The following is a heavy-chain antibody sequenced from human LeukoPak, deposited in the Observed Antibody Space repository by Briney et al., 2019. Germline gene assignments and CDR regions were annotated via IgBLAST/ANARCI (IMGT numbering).Heavy chain of an antibody. J-gene: IGHJ6*02. CDR1: GYIFTGYY. Sequence: GASVKVSCKASGYIFTGYYVHWVRQAPGQGLEWMGWMNTNSGGTNYAKKFQGRVTMTRDTSISTAYMELSRMRSDDTAVYYCAREVVATIRYYYYYGMDVWGQGTTVTVSS. D-gene: IGHD5-12*01. CDR3: AREVVATIRYYYYYGMDV. V-gene: IGHV1-2*02. CDR2: MNTNSGGT.